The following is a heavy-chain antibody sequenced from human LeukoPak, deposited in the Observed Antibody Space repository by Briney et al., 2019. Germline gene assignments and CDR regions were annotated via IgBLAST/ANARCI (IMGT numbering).Heavy chain of an antibody. J-gene: IGHJ4*02. CDR1: GGSFSGHH. CDR2: INESGST. D-gene: IGHD2-8*01. V-gene: IGHV4-34*01. Sequence: SETLSLTCAVYGGSFSGHHWSWIRQAPGKELEWIGEINESGSTNYNPSLRSRVTISGDTSKSQFSLKLTSLTAADTAVYYCARGGGLRMFYASPFKYWGRGTLVTVSS. CDR3: ARGGGLRMFYASPFKY.